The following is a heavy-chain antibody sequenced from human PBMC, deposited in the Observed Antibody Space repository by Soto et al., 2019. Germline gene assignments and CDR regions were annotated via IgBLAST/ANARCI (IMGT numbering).Heavy chain of an antibody. Sequence: GGSLRLSCAASGFTFSDYYMSWIRQAPGKGLEWVSYISSSSSYTNYADSVKGRFTISRDNAKNSLYPQMNSLRAEDTAVYYCARAITMVRGVTIDPWGQGTLVTVS. CDR1: GFTFSDYY. D-gene: IGHD3-10*01. V-gene: IGHV3-11*06. CDR2: ISSSSSYT. CDR3: ARAITMVRGVTIDP. J-gene: IGHJ5*02.